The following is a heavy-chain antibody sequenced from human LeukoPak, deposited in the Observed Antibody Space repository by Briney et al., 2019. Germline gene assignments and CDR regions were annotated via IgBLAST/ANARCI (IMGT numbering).Heavy chain of an antibody. V-gene: IGHV4-34*01. CDR1: GGSFSGYY. Sequence: PSETLSLTCGVHGGSFSGYYYNWIRQSPGKGLEWIAEINHTGSTNYNPSLRSRVTISIDTSKNQFSLKLNSVTAADTAEYYCARGGYNINWMKDATDYWGQGTLVTVSS. D-gene: IGHD1-14*01. J-gene: IGHJ4*02. CDR2: INHTGST. CDR3: ARGGYNINWMKDATDY.